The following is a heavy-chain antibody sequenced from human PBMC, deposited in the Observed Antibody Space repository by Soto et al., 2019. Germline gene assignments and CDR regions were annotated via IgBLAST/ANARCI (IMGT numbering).Heavy chain of an antibody. D-gene: IGHD4-17*01. CDR2: IKGDGSRI. V-gene: IGHV3-74*01. J-gene: IGHJ6*01. CDR1: GFTFSNYW. CDR3: ARGLPGYYGKDV. Sequence: EVQLVESGGGLVQPGGSLRLSCAASGFTFSNYWIHCVRQAPGKGLVWVSRIKGDGSRIDYADSVKGRFIISRDNAKNTVYVQMNSLGDEDAAVYYCARGLPGYYGKDVWGQGTTVTVSS.